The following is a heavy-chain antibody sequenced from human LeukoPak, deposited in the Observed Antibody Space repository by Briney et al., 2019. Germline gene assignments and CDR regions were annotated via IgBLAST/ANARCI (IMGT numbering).Heavy chain of an antibody. CDR1: GFTFSRYA. J-gene: IGHJ4*02. D-gene: IGHD5-18*01. CDR3: VRRGYPYAYDF. Sequence: GGSLTLSCSASGFTFSRYAMHWVRQAPGKGLEYVSALSSRGDSTSYADSVRGRFTISRDTSKNTLFLQMSSLRADDSAVYYCVRRGYPYAYDFWGQGTLVTVSS. V-gene: IGHV3-64D*09. CDR2: LSSRGDST.